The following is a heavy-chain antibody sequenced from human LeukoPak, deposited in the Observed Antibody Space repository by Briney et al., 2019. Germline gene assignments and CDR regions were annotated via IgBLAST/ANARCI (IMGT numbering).Heavy chain of an antibody. Sequence: PSETLSLTCTVSGGPLSRYYWSWLRQPAGKGLEWIGRIYTSGSTNYNPSLKSRVTMSVDTSKNQFSLKLSSVTAADTAVYYCAREADGYNDYWGQGTLVTVSS. CDR2: IYTSGST. CDR1: GGPLSRYY. J-gene: IGHJ4*02. D-gene: IGHD5-24*01. CDR3: AREADGYNDY. V-gene: IGHV4-4*07.